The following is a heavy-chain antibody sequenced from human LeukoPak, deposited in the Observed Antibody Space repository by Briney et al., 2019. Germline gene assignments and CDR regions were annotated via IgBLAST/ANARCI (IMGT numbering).Heavy chain of an antibody. J-gene: IGHJ6*04. V-gene: IGHV3-30*18. Sequence: AGGSLRLSCAASGFTFSSYGMHWVRQAPGKGLEWVAVISYDGSSKYYADSVKGRFTISRDNSKNTLYLQMNSLRAEDTAVYYCAKDGGYCSSTSCPAHYYGMDVWGKGTTVTVSS. CDR1: GFTFSSYG. CDR3: AKDGGYCSSTSCPAHYYGMDV. D-gene: IGHD2-2*01. CDR2: ISYDGSSK.